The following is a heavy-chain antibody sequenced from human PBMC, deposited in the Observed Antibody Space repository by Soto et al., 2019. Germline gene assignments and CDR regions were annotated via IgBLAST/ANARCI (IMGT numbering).Heavy chain of an antibody. J-gene: IGHJ5*02. CDR2: IDIGGGST. V-gene: IGHV3-23*01. D-gene: IGHD4-4*01. Sequence: EVQLLVSGGGSVQPGGSLRLSCAASGFSFSNYAMSWVRQAPGTGLEWVSAIDIGGGSTYYAASVKGRFSISRDNSMNTRSLQMNSLRSEDTAIDYCTKEHSNYPDNCFDAWGQGTLVTVSS. CDR1: GFSFSNYA. CDR3: TKEHSNYPDNCFDA.